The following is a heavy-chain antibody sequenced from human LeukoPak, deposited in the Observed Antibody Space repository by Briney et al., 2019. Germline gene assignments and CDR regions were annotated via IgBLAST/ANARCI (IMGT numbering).Heavy chain of an antibody. CDR3: TRRSSAAGRQYFDY. D-gene: IGHD6-13*01. V-gene: IGHV3-15*07. CDR1: GFTFSSAW. Sequence: GGSLRLSCAASGFTFSSAWMNWVRQAPGKGLEWVGRIKSETDGGTTDYAAPVKGTFTISRDDSETTLYLQMNSLKTEDTAVYYCTRRSSAAGRQYFDYWGQGTLVTVSS. CDR2: IKSETDGGTT. J-gene: IGHJ4*02.